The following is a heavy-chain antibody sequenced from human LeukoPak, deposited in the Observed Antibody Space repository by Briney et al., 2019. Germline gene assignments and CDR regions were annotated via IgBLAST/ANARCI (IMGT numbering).Heavy chain of an antibody. J-gene: IGHJ6*03. CDR1: GYTFTSYG. CDR3: ARVPCSSTSCYRYYYYMDV. D-gene: IGHD2-2*01. Sequence: ASVKVSCKASGYTFTSYGISWVRQAPGQGLEWMGRIIPILGIANYAQKFQGRVTITADKSTSTAYMELSSLRSEDTAVYYCARVPCSSTSCYRYYYYMDVWGKGTTVTVSS. CDR2: IIPILGIA. V-gene: IGHV1-69*04.